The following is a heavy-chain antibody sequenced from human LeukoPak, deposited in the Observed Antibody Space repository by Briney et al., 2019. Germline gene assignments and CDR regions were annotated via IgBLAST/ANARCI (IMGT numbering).Heavy chain of an antibody. V-gene: IGHV3-23*01. D-gene: IGHD2-8*01. CDR3: AKDSSLLMVYAIVVY. Sequence: GGSLRLSCAASGFSFSNYGMSWVRQAPGKGLEWVSAISGSGYSTYYADSVKGRFTISRDNSKNTLYLQMNSLRADDTAVYYCAKDSSLLMVYAIVVYWGQGTLVTVSS. J-gene: IGHJ4*02. CDR2: ISGSGYST. CDR1: GFSFSNYG.